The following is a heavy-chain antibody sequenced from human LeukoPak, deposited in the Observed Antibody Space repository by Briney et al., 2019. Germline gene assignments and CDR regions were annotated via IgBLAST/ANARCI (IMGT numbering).Heavy chain of an antibody. J-gene: IGHJ6*03. Sequence: GGSLRLSCTASGFTFGDYAMSWVRQAPGKGLEWVGFIRSKAYGGTTEYAASVKGRFTISRDDSKSIAYLQMNSLRAEDTAVYYCARAGGNYYYYYMDVWGKGTTVTISS. V-gene: IGHV3-49*04. CDR2: IRSKAYGGTT. CDR1: GFTFGDYA. D-gene: IGHD1-26*01. CDR3: ARAGGNYYYYYMDV.